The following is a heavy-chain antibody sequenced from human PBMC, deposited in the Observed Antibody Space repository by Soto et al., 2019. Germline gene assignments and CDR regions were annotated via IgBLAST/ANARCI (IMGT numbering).Heavy chain of an antibody. J-gene: IGHJ4*02. D-gene: IGHD1-7*01. V-gene: IGHV3-72*01. Sequence: EVHLVESGGGLVQPGGSLRLSCAGSGFPFSDYYIDWVRQAPGKGLEWVGRSRDKGNSYSTDYAASVKGRFTVSRDTSKNSLYLQMNSLKADDTALYYCARSIPGTTSFDSWGQGTLVTVSS. CDR3: ARSIPGTTSFDS. CDR2: SRDKGNSYST. CDR1: GFPFSDYY.